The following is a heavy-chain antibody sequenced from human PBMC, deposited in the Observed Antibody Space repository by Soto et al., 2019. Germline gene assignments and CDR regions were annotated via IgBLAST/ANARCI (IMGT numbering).Heavy chain of an antibody. Sequence: QVQLVQSGAEVKKPGASVKVSCKASGYTFTSYDINWVRQAPGQGLEYLGWMNPNSGNTAYVQKFQGRVTMTWDTSITSAYMELSSLRSEDTAVYFCARGIKYGAYSRWFDPWGQGTLVTVSS. D-gene: IGHD4-17*01. CDR1: GYTFTSYD. J-gene: IGHJ5*02. CDR3: ARGIKYGAYSRWFDP. V-gene: IGHV1-8*01. CDR2: MNPNSGNT.